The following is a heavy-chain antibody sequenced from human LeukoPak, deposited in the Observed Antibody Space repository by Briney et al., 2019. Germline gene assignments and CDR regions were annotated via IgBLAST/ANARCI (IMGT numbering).Heavy chain of an antibody. CDR2: INQDGTEK. CDR3: AKYHSSWRENYFDY. CDR1: GFTFSSYW. D-gene: IGHD6-13*01. Sequence: QPGGSLRLSCTASGFTFSSYWMCWVRQAPGKGLEWLANINQDGTEKYSVDSVKGRFTISRDNSKNTLYLQMNSLRAEDTAVYYCAKYHSSWRENYFDYWGQGTLVTVSS. J-gene: IGHJ4*02. V-gene: IGHV3-7*03.